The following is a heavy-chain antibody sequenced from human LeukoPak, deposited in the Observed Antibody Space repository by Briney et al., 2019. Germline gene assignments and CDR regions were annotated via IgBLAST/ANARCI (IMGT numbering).Heavy chain of an antibody. J-gene: IGHJ5*02. D-gene: IGHD2-15*01. CDR2: ISHDERNI. CDR3: ANDPYRVVVATGNYLDP. Sequence: GGSLRLSCAASGFTFSSYGMHWVRQAPGKGLEWVAVISHDERNIHYGDSVKGRFTVSRDNSKNTLYLQTNSLRTEDTAVYYCANDPYRVVVATGNYLDPWGQGTLVTVSS. CDR1: GFTFSSYG. V-gene: IGHV3-30*18.